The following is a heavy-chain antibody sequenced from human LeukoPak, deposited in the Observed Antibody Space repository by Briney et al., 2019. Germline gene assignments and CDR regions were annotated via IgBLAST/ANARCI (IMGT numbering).Heavy chain of an antibody. CDR3: ARLAMVRGPPAYNNF. J-gene: IGHJ4*02. CDR1: GGSFSGYY. CDR2: INHSGST. V-gene: IGHV4-34*01. Sequence: PSETLSLTCAVSGGSFSGYYWSWIRQPPGKGLEWIGEINHSGSTNYNPYLKRRVTISVETSKKQFSLELSSGTAGEPGVYLCARLAMVRGPPAYNNFWGQGTLVTASS. D-gene: IGHD3-10*01.